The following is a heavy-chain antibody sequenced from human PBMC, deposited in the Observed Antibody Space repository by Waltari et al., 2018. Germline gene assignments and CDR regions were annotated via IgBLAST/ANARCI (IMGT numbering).Heavy chain of an antibody. CDR2: INHSGST. V-gene: IGHV4-34*01. J-gene: IGHJ4*02. CDR1: GGSFSGYY. D-gene: IGHD6-13*01. CDR3: ARGHLAIAASTENFDY. Sequence: QVQLQQWGAGLLKPSETLSLTCAVYGGSFSGYYWRWIRQPPGKGLEWIGEINHSGSTNYNPSLKSRVTISVDTSKNQFSLKLSSVTAADTAVYYCARGHLAIAASTENFDYWGQGTLVTVSS.